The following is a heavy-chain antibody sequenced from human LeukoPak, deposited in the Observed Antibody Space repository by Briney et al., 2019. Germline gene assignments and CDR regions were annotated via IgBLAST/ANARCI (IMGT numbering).Heavy chain of an antibody. CDR3: AKSLRPYCGGDCSMDV. V-gene: IGHV3-23*01. D-gene: IGHD2-21*02. CDR2: ISGSGGST. J-gene: IGHJ6*04. CDR1: GFTLSSYA. Sequence: GGSLRLSCAASGFTLSSYAMSWVRQAPGKGLEWVSAISGSGGSTYYADSVKGRFTISRDNSKNTLYLQMNSLRAEDTAVYYCAKSLRPYCGGDCSMDVWGKGTTVTISS.